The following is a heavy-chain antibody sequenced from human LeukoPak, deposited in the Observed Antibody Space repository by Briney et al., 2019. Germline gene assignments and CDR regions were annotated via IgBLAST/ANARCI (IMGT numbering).Heavy chain of an antibody. J-gene: IGHJ5*02. V-gene: IGHV4-31*03. CDR3: ASFPMDRGAYWFDP. Sequence: PSETLSLTCTVSGVSISSGAYYWSWIRQHPGKGLEWIGYIYSSGTTYSTPSLKSRVTMSVDTSKNHFSLNLSSVTAADTAVYHCASFPMDRGAYWFDPWGQGTLVTVSS. CDR2: IYSSGTT. D-gene: IGHD3-10*01. CDR1: GVSISSGAYY.